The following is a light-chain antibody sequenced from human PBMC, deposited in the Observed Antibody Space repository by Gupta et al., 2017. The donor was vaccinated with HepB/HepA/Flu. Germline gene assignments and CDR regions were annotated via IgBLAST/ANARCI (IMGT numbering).Light chain of an antibody. CDR3: QQYDRWPLS. CDR1: QNVGTN. J-gene: IGKJ4*01. V-gene: IGKV3-15*01. Sequence: TQSPIILSVSPGDRVTLACRTSQNVGTNLAWYQQQVGQAPRLLVFGASSRATGIPARFMGSGSETEFSLIISSLQSEDFALYFCQQYDRWPLSFGGGTRV. CDR2: GAS.